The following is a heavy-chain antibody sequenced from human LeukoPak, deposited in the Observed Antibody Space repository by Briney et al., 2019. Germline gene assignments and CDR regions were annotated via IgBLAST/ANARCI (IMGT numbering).Heavy chain of an antibody. D-gene: IGHD3-10*01. CDR3: ARVRGEAPFDY. V-gene: IGHV3-48*03. J-gene: IGHJ4*02. CDR1: GFSFSSYE. Sequence: GSLRLPCAASGFSFSSYEMAWVRQAPGKGLEWLSFVSNRDNTIYTADSVKGRFTISRDNAKNSLYLQMNSLRADDTAIYYCARVRGEAPFDYWGLGTLVTVSS. CDR2: VSNRDNTI.